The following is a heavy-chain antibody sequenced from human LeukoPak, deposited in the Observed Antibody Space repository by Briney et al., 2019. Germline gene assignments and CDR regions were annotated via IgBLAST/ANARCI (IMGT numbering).Heavy chain of an antibody. V-gene: IGHV3-69-1*01. CDR3: ARGGYRYDYYCYLDE. D-gene: IGHD5-18*01. CDR2: ITSGSST. CDR1: GFTLSDYY. Sequence: KPGGSLRLSCAASGFTLSDYYMNWIRQTPGKGLEWVSYITSGSSTYYGDSAKGRVTISRDNAKNSLYLQMISLTADDTPVYYCARGGYRYDYYCYLDEWGKGTTVTVSS. J-gene: IGHJ6*03.